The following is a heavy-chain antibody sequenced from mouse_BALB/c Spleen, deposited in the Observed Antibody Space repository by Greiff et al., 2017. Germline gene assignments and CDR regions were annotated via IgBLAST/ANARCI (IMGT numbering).Heavy chain of an antibody. V-gene: IGHV1S135*01. CDR2: IDPFSGGT. Sequence: VQLKESGPELMKPGASVKISCKASGYSFTSYYMHWVKQSHGKSLEWIGYIDPFSGGTSYNQKFKDKATLTVDKSSSTAYMHFSSLTSEDSAVYYCARLDYDGNFDYWGQGTTLTVSS. CDR3: ARLDYDGNFDY. D-gene: IGHD2-4*01. J-gene: IGHJ2*01. CDR1: GYSFTSYY.